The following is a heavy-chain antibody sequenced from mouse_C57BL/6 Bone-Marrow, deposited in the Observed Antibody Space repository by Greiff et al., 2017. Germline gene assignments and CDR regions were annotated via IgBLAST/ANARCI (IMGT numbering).Heavy chain of an antibody. D-gene: IGHD4-1*02. CDR2: ISSGSSTI. J-gene: IGHJ2*01. CDR3: ARQLGREGY. Sequence: EVKVVESGGGLVKPGGSLKLSCAASGFTFSDYGMHWVRQAPEKGLAWVAYISSGSSTIYYADTGKGRFHLSRDNAKTTLFLQMPSLRSENTAMYYCARQLGREGYWGQGTTLTVSS. V-gene: IGHV5-17*01. CDR1: GFTFSDYG.